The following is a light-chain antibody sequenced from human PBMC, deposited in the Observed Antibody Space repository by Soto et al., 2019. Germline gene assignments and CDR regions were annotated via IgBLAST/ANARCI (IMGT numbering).Light chain of an antibody. CDR2: KAS. J-gene: IGKJ1*01. CDR3: QQYENYWT. CDR1: QSISSW. Sequence: DIQMTQSPSTLSASVGDRVTITCRASQSISSWLAWYQQKPGKAPKLLIYKASTLKSGVPSRFSGSGSGTEFTLTISSLQPEDFGIYYCQQYENYWTFGQGTKVDNK. V-gene: IGKV1-5*03.